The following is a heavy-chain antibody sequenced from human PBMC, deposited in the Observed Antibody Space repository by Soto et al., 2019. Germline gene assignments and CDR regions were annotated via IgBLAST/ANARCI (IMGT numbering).Heavy chain of an antibody. J-gene: IGHJ4*02. V-gene: IGHV3-33*01. CDR2: IWYDGSNK. Sequence: LRLSCAASGFTFSSYGMHWVRQAPGKGLEWVAVIWYDGSNKYYADSVKGRFAISRDNSKNTLYLQMNSLRAEDTAVYYCAREGNSGYDLDYWGQGTLVTVSS. CDR3: AREGNSGYDLDY. D-gene: IGHD5-12*01. CDR1: GFTFSSYG.